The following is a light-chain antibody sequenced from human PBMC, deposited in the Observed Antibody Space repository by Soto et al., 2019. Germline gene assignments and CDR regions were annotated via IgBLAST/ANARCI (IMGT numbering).Light chain of an antibody. V-gene: IGLV2-14*01. CDR1: SSDVGGYNF. CDR2: EVS. CDR3: SSHTSYTTRV. J-gene: IGLJ1*01. Sequence: QSVLTQPASVSGSPGQSIAISCTGTSSDVGGYNFVSWYQQHPGKAPKLMIHEVSNRPSGVSDRFSGSKSGNTASLTISGLQAVDEADSSCSSHTSYTTRVFGTGTKVTV.